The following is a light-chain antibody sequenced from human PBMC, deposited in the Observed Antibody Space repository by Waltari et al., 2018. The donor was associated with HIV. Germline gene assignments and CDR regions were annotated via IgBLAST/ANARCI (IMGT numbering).Light chain of an antibody. Sequence: QSALTQPPSASGSLGQSVTIPCTGSSSDLGAYYSVSWFQQHPRSAPKLLLYEVTRRPSTVSDRFSGSRSGSTAFLTVAGLQPDDEATYFCSSYGDSLRVLFGGGTNVTVL. CDR2: EVT. CDR1: SSDLGAYYS. V-gene: IGLV2-8*01. J-gene: IGLJ3*02. CDR3: SSYGDSLRVL.